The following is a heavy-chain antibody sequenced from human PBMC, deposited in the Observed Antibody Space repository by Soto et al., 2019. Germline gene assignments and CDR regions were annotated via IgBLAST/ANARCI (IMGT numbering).Heavy chain of an antibody. D-gene: IGHD3-9*01. CDR3: ARHRTGLDS. Sequence: SETLSLTCTVSGGSISNYYWSWIRQPPGKGLEYIGYIYYSGSINYNPSLKSRVTISVDTSKNQFSLKLNPVTAADTAVYYCARHRTGLDSWGQGTLVTVSS. CDR1: GGSISNYY. CDR2: IYYSGSI. V-gene: IGHV4-59*08. J-gene: IGHJ4*02.